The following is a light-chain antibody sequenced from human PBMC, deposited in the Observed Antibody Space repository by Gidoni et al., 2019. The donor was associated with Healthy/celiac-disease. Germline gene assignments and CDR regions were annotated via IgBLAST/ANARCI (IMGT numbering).Light chain of an antibody. CDR3: QSYDSSLSGWV. CDR2: GYS. J-gene: IGLJ3*02. V-gene: IGLV1-40*01. Sequence: QSVLTQPPAASGAPGQRVTISRTGSSPNIGAGYEVHWYQQLPGPAPKLLIYGYSNRPSGVPARFSGSQSGTSASLAITGLQAEDESYYYCQSYDSSLSGWVFGGGTKLTVL. CDR1: SPNIGAGYE.